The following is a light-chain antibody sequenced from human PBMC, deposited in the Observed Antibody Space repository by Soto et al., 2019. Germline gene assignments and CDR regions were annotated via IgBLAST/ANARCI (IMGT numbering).Light chain of an antibody. CDR1: QDISSA. Sequence: IQLTQSPSTLSASVGDRVTMTCRAGQDISSALAWYQQKPGKAPKLLLYDASSLDAGVPSRFSGSGSGTDFTLSITSLRPEDFATYYCQQFNDFPLTFGGGTKVQIK. CDR2: DAS. V-gene: IGKV1D-13*01. CDR3: QQFNDFPLT. J-gene: IGKJ4*01.